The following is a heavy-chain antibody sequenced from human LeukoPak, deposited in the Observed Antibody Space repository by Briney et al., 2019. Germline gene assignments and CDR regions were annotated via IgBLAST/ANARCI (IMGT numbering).Heavy chain of an antibody. CDR2: ISSGSDYI. Sequence: PGGPLRLSCAASGFSSYSLNWVRQAPGKGPEWVSSISSGSDYIYYADSVKGRFTISRDNAKNSLCLQMNSLRAEDTAIYYCARDPWGTHAYWGQGTLVTVSS. D-gene: IGHD3-16*01. CDR1: GFSSYS. J-gene: IGHJ4*02. CDR3: ARDPWGTHAY. V-gene: IGHV3-21*01.